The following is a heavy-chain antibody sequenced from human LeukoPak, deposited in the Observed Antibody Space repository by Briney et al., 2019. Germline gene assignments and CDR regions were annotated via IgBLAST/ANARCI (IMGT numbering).Heavy chain of an antibody. V-gene: IGHV3-30*02. CDR2: IRPDGNDK. D-gene: IGHD1-26*01. CDR3: AKHDSASDY. J-gene: IGHJ4*02. Sequence: PGGSLRLSCAASGFIFSTYGMHWVRQAPGKGLEWVAFIRPDGNDKSYEGSVKGRFTISRDNSKNTLYLQMKTLRPEDTAVYYCAKHDSASDYWGQGALVTVSS. CDR1: GFIFSTYG.